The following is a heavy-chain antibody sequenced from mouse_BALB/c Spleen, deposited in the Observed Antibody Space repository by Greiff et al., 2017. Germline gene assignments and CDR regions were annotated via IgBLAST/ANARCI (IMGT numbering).Heavy chain of an antibody. V-gene: IGHV10-1*02. D-gene: IGHD2-1*01. CDR2: IRSKSNNYAT. J-gene: IGHJ2*01. CDR3: VRHGNYFDY. Sequence: EVKLMESGGGLVQPTGSLKLSCAASGFTFNTYAMNWVRQAPGKGLEWVARIRSKSNNYATYYADSVKDRFTISRDDSQSMLYLQMNNLKTEDTAMYYCVRHGNYFDYWGQGTTLTVSS. CDR1: GFTFNTYA.